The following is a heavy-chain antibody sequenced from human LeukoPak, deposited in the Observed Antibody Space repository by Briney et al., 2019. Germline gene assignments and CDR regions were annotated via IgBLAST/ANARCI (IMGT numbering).Heavy chain of an antibody. J-gene: IGHJ3*02. CDR1: GFTFSSYG. D-gene: IGHD2-21*01. CDR2: ISGSGGST. V-gene: IGHV3-23*01. Sequence: GSPRLSCAASGFTFSSYGMSWVRQAPGKGLEWVSAISGSGGSTYYADSVKGRFTISRDNSKNSLYLQMNSLRAEDTAVYYCARLGRSRSAFDIWGQGTMVTVSS. CDR3: ARLGRSRSAFDI.